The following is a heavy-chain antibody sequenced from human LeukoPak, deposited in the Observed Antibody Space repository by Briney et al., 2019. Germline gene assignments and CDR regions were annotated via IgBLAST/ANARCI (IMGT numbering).Heavy chain of an antibody. D-gene: IGHD1-26*01. CDR3: ARSSGGSYSTGYFQH. CDR1: GYSFTSYW. CDR2: IYPGDSDT. J-gene: IGHJ1*01. Sequence: GESLKISCKGSGYSFTSYWIGWVRQMPGKGLEWMGIIYPGDSDTSYSPSFQGQVTISADKSISTAYLQWSSLKAPDTAMYYCARSSGGSYSTGYFQHWGQGTLVTVSS. V-gene: IGHV5-51*01.